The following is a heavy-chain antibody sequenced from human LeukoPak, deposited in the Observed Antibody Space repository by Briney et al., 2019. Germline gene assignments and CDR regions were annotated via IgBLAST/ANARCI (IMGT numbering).Heavy chain of an antibody. CDR1: GVSINSYY. J-gene: IGHJ4*02. D-gene: IGHD4-17*01. CDR3: ARQDYGDHLFDY. Sequence: SETLSPTCTVSGVSINSYYWSWIRQPPGKGLEWIGYIYYSGSTNYNPSLKSRVTISVDTSKNQFSLNLRSVTAADTAVFYCARQDYGDHLFDYWGQGSLVTVSS. CDR2: IYYSGST. V-gene: IGHV4-59*08.